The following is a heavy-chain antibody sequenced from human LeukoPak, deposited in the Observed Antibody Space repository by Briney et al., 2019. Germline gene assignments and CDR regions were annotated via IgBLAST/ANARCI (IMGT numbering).Heavy chain of an antibody. V-gene: IGHV3-48*01. Sequence: GGSPRLSCAASGFTFTIFGLNWVRQAPGMGPEWVSYIDARSGITYYADSVQGRFTLSRDNARESVFLQMDSLRVDDTAVYYCARTYDFGRGPPGDAFDNWGPGTWVIVSS. CDR1: GFTFTIFG. J-gene: IGHJ3*02. CDR3: ARTYDFGRGPPGDAFDN. CDR2: IDARSGIT. D-gene: IGHD3-3*01.